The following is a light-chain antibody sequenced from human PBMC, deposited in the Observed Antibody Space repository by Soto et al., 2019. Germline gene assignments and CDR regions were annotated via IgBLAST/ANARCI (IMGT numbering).Light chain of an antibody. CDR2: GTS. J-gene: IGKJ1*01. CDR1: QSVNSGY. Sequence: EIVLTQSPGTLSLSPGERATLSCRASQSVNSGYLAWYQQKPGQAPRLLIYGTSSRATGIPDRFSGSGSGTEFTLTISRLEPEDFAVYYCHHYGGSPRTFGQGTKVETK. V-gene: IGKV3-20*01. CDR3: HHYGGSPRT.